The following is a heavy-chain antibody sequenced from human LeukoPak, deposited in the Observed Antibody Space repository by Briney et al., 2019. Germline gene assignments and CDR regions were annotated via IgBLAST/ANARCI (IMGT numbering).Heavy chain of an antibody. CDR1: GATFSSYA. D-gene: IGHD1-26*01. CDR3: ARDQKVGATPYFGMDV. Sequence: GASVKVSCKASGATFSSYAINWVRQAPGQGLEWMGRIIPMLGTVNYAQRFQGRVTIIADKFTSTAYMEVSSLRSEDTAVYYCARDQKVGATPYFGMDVWGRGTTVTVSS. V-gene: IGHV1-69*04. CDR2: IIPMLGTV. J-gene: IGHJ6*02.